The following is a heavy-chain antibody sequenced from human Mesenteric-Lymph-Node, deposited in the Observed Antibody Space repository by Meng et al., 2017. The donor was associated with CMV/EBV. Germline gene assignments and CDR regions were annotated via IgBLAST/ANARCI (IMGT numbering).Heavy chain of an antibody. J-gene: IGHJ4*02. CDR1: GFTFSDYS. D-gene: IGHD3-10*01. Sequence: GGSLRLSCAASGFTFSDYSMNWVRQAPGKGLEWVSSISSSSSYIYYADSVKGRFTISRDNAKNSLYLQMNSLRAEDTAVYYCASRYGSGSYLTSSYDYWGQGTLVTVSS. V-gene: IGHV3-21*01. CDR3: ASRYGSGSYLTSSYDY. CDR2: ISSSSSYI.